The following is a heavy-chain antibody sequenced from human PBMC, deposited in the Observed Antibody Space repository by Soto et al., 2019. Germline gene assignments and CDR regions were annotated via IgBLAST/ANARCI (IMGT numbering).Heavy chain of an antibody. D-gene: IGHD6-13*01. CDR1: GYPFSYYD. V-gene: IGHV1-18*04. Sequence: ASVKVSCKASGYPFSYYDISWVRQAPGQGLEWMGWISAYNGNTNYAQKLQDRVTMTTDTSTYTAYMELRSLRSDDTAVYYCARDRSSSDYWGQGTLVTVSS. CDR2: ISAYNGNT. J-gene: IGHJ4*02. CDR3: ARDRSSSDY.